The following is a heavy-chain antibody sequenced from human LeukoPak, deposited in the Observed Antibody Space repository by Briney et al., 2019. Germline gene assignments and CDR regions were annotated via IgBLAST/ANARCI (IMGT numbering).Heavy chain of an antibody. CDR1: GGSFSGYY. J-gene: IGHJ6*02. V-gene: IGHV4-34*01. D-gene: IGHD3-10*01. Sequence: PSETLSLTCAVYGGSFSGYYWSWIRQPPGKGLEWIGEINHSGSTNYNPSLKSRVTISVDTSKNQFSLKLSSVTAADTAVYYCARGPWIGTKRTAIYYYYYGMDVWGQGTTVTVSS. CDR2: INHSGST. CDR3: ARGPWIGTKRTAIYYYYYGMDV.